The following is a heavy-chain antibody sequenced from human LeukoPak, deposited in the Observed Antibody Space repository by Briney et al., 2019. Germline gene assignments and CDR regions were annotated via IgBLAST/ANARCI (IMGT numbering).Heavy chain of an antibody. V-gene: IGHV3-21*01. D-gene: IGHD6-13*01. CDR2: ISSSSSSI. J-gene: IGHJ4*02. Sequence: GGSLRLSCAASGFTFSSYSMNWVRQAPGKGLEWVSSISSSSSSIYYADSVKGRFTISRDNAKNSLYLQMNSLRAEDTAMYYCARDSSWHVPVPENPVAFDYWGQGTQVTVSS. CDR1: GFTFSSYS. CDR3: ARDSSWHVPVPENPVAFDY.